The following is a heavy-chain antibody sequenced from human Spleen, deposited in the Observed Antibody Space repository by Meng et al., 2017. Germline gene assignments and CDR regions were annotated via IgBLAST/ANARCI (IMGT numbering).Heavy chain of an antibody. V-gene: IGHV3-30*14. D-gene: IGHD2-21*02. CDR1: GFTFSNYD. J-gene: IGHJ4*02. CDR2: ISFDGTSE. CDR3: ARAYCTGDCFFAYYFDY. Sequence: GESLKISCATSGFTFSNYDMHWVRQAPGKGLEWVAIISFDGTSEYYADYVKGRFTISRDTSKNTLYLQMNSLRAEDTAVYYCARAYCTGDCFFAYYFDYWGQGTLVTVSS.